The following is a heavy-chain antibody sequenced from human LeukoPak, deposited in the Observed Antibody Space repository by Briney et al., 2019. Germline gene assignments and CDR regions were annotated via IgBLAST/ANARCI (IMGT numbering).Heavy chain of an antibody. CDR1: GGSISSGDYY. CDR3: ARAAPYSSGWYPFQH. V-gene: IGHV4-30-4*08. J-gene: IGHJ1*01. CDR2: IYYSGST. D-gene: IGHD6-19*01. Sequence: SQTLSLTCTVSGGSISSGDYYWSWIRQPPGKGLEWIGYIYYSGSTYYNPSLKSRVTISVDTSKNQFSLKLSSVTAADTAVYYCARAAPYSSGWYPFQHWGQGTLVTVSS.